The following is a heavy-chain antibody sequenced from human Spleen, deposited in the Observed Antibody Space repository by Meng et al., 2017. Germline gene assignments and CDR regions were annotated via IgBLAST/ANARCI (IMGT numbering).Heavy chain of an antibody. Sequence: QGQRRESGPGLVKPSGTLPLTCAVSGDTISSRDWWSWVRQPPGKGLEWIGEISQGSGRTNYNPSLKSRVTISLDKSKNQFSLNVNSVTAADTAVYYCVRNEGYSFGAWGQGTLVTVSS. V-gene: IGHV4-4*02. CDR2: ISQGSGRT. CDR3: VRNEGYSFGA. CDR1: GDTISSRDW. D-gene: IGHD2-21*01. J-gene: IGHJ5*02.